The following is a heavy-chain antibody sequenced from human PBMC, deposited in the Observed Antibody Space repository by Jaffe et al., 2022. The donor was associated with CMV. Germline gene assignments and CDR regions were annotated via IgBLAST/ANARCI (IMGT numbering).Heavy chain of an antibody. D-gene: IGHD6-13*01. CDR2: IYPGDSDT. Sequence: EVQLVQSGAEVKKPGESLKISCKGSGYSFSTYWIGWVRQMPGKGLEWMGIIYPGDSDTRYSPSFQGQVTISGDKSITTAYLQWSSLKASDTAMYYCARLFFSLTAAATIGVLDIWGQGTMVTVSS. CDR1: GYSFSTYW. J-gene: IGHJ3*02. CDR3: ARLFFSLTAAATIGVLDI. V-gene: IGHV5-51*01.